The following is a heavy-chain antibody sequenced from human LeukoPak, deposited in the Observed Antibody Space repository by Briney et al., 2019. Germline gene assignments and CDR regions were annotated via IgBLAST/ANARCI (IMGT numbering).Heavy chain of an antibody. CDR1: GCSISCYY. CDR2: IYYSGSI. D-gene: IGHD5-18*01. CDR3: ARTVNTAFAYYYYYMDV. Sequence: SETLSLTCIVSGCSISCYYWSWIRQPPGKGLEWIGYIYYSGSINYNPSLWSRVTISVDTSKNQFSLKLSSVTAADTAVYYCARTVNTAFAYYYYYMDVWGKGTTVTVSS. J-gene: IGHJ6*03. V-gene: IGHV4-59*01.